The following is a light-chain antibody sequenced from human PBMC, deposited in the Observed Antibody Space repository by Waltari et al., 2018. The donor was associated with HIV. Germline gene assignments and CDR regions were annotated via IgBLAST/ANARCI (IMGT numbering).Light chain of an antibody. CDR1: QNIRTS. J-gene: IGKJ4*01. CDR3: QQANSFPHT. Sequence: DIQMPQSPSFVSASVGARVSITCRASQNIRTSLACYQRGPGEAPSLLIYEASRLQGGVPSRFSGSGSGTSFILNIDKLQAEDFAMYYCQQANSFPHTFGGGT. V-gene: IGKV1-12*01. CDR2: EAS.